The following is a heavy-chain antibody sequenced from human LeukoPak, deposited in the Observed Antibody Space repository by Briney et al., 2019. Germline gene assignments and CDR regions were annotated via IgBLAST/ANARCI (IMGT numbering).Heavy chain of an antibody. D-gene: IGHD3-10*01. CDR1: GGSFSGYY. CDR2: INHSGST. V-gene: IGHV4-34*01. CDR3: AGSHRVMVRGAVIGYYYGMDV. J-gene: IGHJ6*04. Sequence: TSETLSLTCAVYGGSFSGYYWSWIRQPPGKGLEWIGEINHSGSTNYNPSLKSRVTISVDTSKNQFSLKLSSVTAADTAVYYCAGSHRVMVRGAVIGYYYGMDVWGKGTTVTVSS.